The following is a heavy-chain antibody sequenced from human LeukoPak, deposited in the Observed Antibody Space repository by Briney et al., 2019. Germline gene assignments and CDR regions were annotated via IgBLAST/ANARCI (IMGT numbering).Heavy chain of an antibody. CDR3: ARDVHWGPGH. Sequence: ASVKVSCKASGYTSSDDYMHWVRQAPGQGLEWMGWINPNNGATNFAQKFQGRVTMTRDTSISTAYMELSRLTSDDTAVYFCARDVHWGPGHWGQGTLVTVSS. CDR1: GYTSSDDY. V-gene: IGHV1-2*02. CDR2: INPNNGAT. J-gene: IGHJ4*02. D-gene: IGHD7-27*01.